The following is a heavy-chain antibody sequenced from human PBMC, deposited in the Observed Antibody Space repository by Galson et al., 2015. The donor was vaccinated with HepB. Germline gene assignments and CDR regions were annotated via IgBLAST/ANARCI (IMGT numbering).Heavy chain of an antibody. CDR2: ISYDGSHK. Sequence: SLRLSCAASRFTFSSYGMHWVRQAPGKGLEWVAVISYDGSHKYYRDSVKGRFTISRDNSKNTLFLQMNSLRAEDTAVYYCAKDPMWELRRFFYYGMDVWGQGTTVTVSS. D-gene: IGHD1-26*01. CDR3: AKDPMWELRRFFYYGMDV. V-gene: IGHV3-30*18. J-gene: IGHJ6*02. CDR1: RFTFSSYG.